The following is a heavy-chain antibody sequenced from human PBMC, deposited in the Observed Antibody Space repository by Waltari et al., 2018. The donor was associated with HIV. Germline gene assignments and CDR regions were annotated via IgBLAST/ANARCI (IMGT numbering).Heavy chain of an antibody. V-gene: IGHV1-2*02. J-gene: IGHJ6*02. D-gene: IGHD3-22*01. CDR3: ARSITMIVVLIAWGYGMDV. CDR2: INPNSGGT. Sequence: QVQLVQSGAEVKKPGTSVKVSCKASRYTFTGYYMHWVRRAPGQGLEWMGWINPNSGGTKYAQKFQDRVTMTRDTSISTAYMELSRLRSDDTAVYYCARSITMIVVLIAWGYGMDVWGQGTTVTVSS. CDR1: RYTFTGYY.